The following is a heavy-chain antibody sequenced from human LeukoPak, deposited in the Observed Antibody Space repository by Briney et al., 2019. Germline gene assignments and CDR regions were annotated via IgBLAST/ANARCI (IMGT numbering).Heavy chain of an antibody. V-gene: IGHV4-59*01. CDR3: AGNIVRGGGDDF. CDR2: IYYSGST. J-gene: IGHJ4*02. Sequence: SETLSLTCTVPGGSITSYYWSWIRQPPGKGLEWIGYIYYSGSTNYNPSLKSRVTISVDTSENQFSLKLSSVTAADTVVYYCAGNIVRGGGDDFWGQGTLVTVSS. D-gene: IGHD3-10*01. CDR1: GGSITSYY.